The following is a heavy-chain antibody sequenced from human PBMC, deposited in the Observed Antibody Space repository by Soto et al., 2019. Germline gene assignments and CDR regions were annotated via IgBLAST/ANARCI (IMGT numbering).Heavy chain of an antibody. J-gene: IGHJ3*02. CDR1: GGSISGGGYY. D-gene: IGHD3-16*01. CDR2: IYYSGST. Sequence: TSETLSLTCTVAGGSISGGGYYWSWIRQPPGKGLEWIGYIYYSGSTYYNPSLKSRVTISVDTSKNQFSLKLSSVTAADTAVYYCARFRGGAYAFDIWGQGTMVTVSS. CDR3: ARFRGGAYAFDI. V-gene: IGHV4-30-4*01.